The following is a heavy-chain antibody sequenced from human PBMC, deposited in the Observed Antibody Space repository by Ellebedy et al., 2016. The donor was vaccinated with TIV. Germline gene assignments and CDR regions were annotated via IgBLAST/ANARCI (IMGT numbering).Heavy chain of an antibody. CDR3: VRGGLTAASDY. V-gene: IGHV3-23*01. J-gene: IGHJ4*02. CDR1: GFTFSSYA. Sequence: GESLKISCAASGFTFSSYAMSWVRQAPGKGLEWVSSMSAGGTDTYYPASVKGRFTISRENAKNSLYLDMHRLTAGDTAVYYCVRGGLTAASDYWGQGTLVTVSS. D-gene: IGHD2-2*01. CDR2: MSAGGTDT.